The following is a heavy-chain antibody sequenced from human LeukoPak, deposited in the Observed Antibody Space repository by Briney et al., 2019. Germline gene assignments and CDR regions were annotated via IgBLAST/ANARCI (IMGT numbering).Heavy chain of an antibody. CDR2: IYWDDDQ. D-gene: IGHD3-3*01. Sequence: SGPTLVKPTQTFTLTCTFSGFSLSTNGVGVGWIRQAPGEALEWLAFIYWDDDQRYRPSLKNRLTITTDTSKNEVVLTMTNMDPVDTGTYYCAHSEKWSAWAFDIWGQGTMVTVSS. J-gene: IGHJ3*02. V-gene: IGHV2-5*02. CDR1: GFSLSTNGVG. CDR3: AHSEKWSAWAFDI.